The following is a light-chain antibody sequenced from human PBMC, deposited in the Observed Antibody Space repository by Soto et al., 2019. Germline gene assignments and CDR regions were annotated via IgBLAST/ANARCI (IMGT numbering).Light chain of an antibody. CDR2: DVT. V-gene: IGLV2-14*03. J-gene: IGLJ2*01. CDR1: NSDVGRYDY. Sequence: QSVLTQPASVSGSPGQSITISCTGTNSDVGRYDYVSWYQQHPGKAPKLMIYDVTNRPSGVSNRFSGSKSGNTASLTISGLQAEDEADYYCSSYTTSSTLVVFGGGTKLTVL. CDR3: SSYTTSSTLVV.